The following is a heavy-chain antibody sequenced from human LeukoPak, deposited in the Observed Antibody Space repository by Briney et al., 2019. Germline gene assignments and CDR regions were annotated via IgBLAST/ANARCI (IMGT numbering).Heavy chain of an antibody. CDR1: GFTFSSYS. V-gene: IGHV3-21*01. Sequence: PGGSLRLSCAASGFTFSSYSMNWVRQAPGKGLEWVSSISSSSSYIYYADSVKGRFTISRDNAKNSLYLQMNSLRAEDTAVYYCAREYYVYVWGSYRYTPGGNYWGQGTLVTVSS. J-gene: IGHJ4*02. CDR2: ISSSSSYI. D-gene: IGHD3-16*02. CDR3: AREYYVYVWGSYRYTPGGNY.